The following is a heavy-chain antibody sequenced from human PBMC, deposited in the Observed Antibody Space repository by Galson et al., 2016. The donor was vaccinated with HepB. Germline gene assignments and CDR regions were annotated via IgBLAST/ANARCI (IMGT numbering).Heavy chain of an antibody. CDR1: GYTFSSYD. V-gene: IGHV1-8*01. CDR3: ARNIYGTGDFDY. D-gene: IGHD7-27*01. CDR2: MTPNSGKT. J-gene: IGHJ4*02. Sequence: VSCKASGYTFSSYDINWVRQATGQGLEWIGWMTPNSGKTGYAQKFQGRVTLIRDTSISTAYMELTGLGSEDTAVYYCARNIYGTGDFDYWGQGTLVTVSS.